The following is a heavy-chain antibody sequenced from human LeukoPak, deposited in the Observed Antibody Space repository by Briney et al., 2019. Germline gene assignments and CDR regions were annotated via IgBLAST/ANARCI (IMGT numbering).Heavy chain of an antibody. CDR3: ARDSGTYYDFWSGYYGMDV. CDR2: IIPIFGTA. V-gene: IGHV1-69*13. CDR1: GGTFSSYA. D-gene: IGHD3-3*01. J-gene: IGHJ6*02. Sequence: SVKVSCTASGGTFSSYAISWVRQAPGQGLEWMGGIIPIFGTANYAQKFQGRVTITADESTSTAYMELSSLRSEDTAVYYCARDSGTYYDFWSGYYGMDVWGQGTTVTVSS.